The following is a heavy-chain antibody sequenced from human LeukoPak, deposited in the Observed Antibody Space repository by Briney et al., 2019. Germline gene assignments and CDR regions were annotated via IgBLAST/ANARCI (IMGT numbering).Heavy chain of an antibody. CDR3: ARGDAYYDSSGSAFDP. V-gene: IGHV1-18*01. CDR1: GYTFTSYG. Sequence: ASVKVSCKASGYTFTSYGISWVRQAPGQGLEWMGWISAYNGNTNYAQKLQGRVTMTTDTSTSTAYMELRSLRSDDTAVYYCARGDAYYDSSGSAFDPWGQGTLVTVSS. J-gene: IGHJ5*02. CDR2: ISAYNGNT. D-gene: IGHD3-22*01.